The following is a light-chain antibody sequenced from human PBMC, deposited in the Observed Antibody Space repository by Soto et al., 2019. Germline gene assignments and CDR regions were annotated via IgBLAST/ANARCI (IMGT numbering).Light chain of an antibody. CDR3: HQRNNWWMYP. CDR2: GVS. V-gene: IGKV3-11*01. Sequence: EIVLTQSPATLSLSPGERATLSCRASQTVSRYLAWFQQKPGQAPGLLISGVSTRATGIPARFSSSGSGTDFSLSISSIVPDDFSADYCHQRNNWWMYPFGQGTKLEIK. CDR1: QTVSRY. J-gene: IGKJ2*01.